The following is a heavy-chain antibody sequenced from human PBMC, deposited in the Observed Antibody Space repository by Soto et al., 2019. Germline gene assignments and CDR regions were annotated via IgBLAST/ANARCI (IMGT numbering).Heavy chain of an antibody. V-gene: IGHV5-51*01. D-gene: IGHD2-8*01. CDR3: ARRAGCMVPLDY. CDR1: GYTFNTYW. CDR2: IYPSDSDT. J-gene: IGHJ4*02. Sequence: PGEYLKISCKTSGYTFNTYWVGWVRQRPGEGLEWMGIIYPSDSDTRYSPSFQGHVMFSVDKSLETAYLEWSSLMTSDTAVYFCARRAGCMVPLDYWGQGTQVTVSS.